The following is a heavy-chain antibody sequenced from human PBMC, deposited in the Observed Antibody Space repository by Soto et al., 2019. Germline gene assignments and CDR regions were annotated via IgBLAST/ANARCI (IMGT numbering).Heavy chain of an antibody. Sequence: SETLSLTCTASGGSISSSSYYWGWIRQPPGKVLEWIVSIYYSGSTDYNASLKGRVTISLDTCNKQLSLKLSSVTTSDMAVYYCARHMYSNYDLEYFDYWGQGTLVTVSS. CDR1: GGSISSSSYY. CDR2: IYYSGST. J-gene: IGHJ4*02. D-gene: IGHD4-4*01. CDR3: ARHMYSNYDLEYFDY. V-gene: IGHV4-39*01.